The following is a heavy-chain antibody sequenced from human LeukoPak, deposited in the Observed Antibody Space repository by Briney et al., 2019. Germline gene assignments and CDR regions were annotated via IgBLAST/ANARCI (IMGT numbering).Heavy chain of an antibody. CDR1: GFTFSSYG. V-gene: IGHV3-21*04. Sequence: GGSLRLSCAASGFTFSSYGMDWVRQAPGKGLEWVSFISSSSSYIYYADSVKGRFTISRDNAKNSLYLQMNSLRAEDVALYYCAKDTVAGYSSRWGPFDIWGQGTMVTVSS. CDR2: ISSSSSYI. CDR3: AKDTVAGYSSRWGPFDI. D-gene: IGHD6-13*01. J-gene: IGHJ3*02.